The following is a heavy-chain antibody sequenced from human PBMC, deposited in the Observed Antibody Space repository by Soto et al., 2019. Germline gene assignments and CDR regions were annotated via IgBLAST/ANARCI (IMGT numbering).Heavy chain of an antibody. D-gene: IGHD2-2*01. CDR3: AKTPGRIVVVPAAIVFDY. Sequence: PGGSLRLSCSASGFTFSSYAMSWVRQAPGKGLEWVSAISGSGGSTYYADSVKGRFTISRDNSKNTLYLQMNSLRAEDTAVYYCAKTPGRIVVVPAAIVFDYWGQGTLVTVPQ. CDR2: ISGSGGST. J-gene: IGHJ4*02. CDR1: GFTFSSYA. V-gene: IGHV3-23*01.